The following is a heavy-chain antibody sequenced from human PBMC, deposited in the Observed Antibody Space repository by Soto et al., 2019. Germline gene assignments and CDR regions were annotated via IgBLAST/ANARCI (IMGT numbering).Heavy chain of an antibody. CDR2: ISGSGGNT. Sequence: EVQLLESGRSLVQPGGSLRLSCAASGFTFSTFAMNWVRQAPGEGLEWVSSISGSGGNTQYADSVKGRVTISRDNSTITLSLETNTLRAEHTAVHYCTKCDVLMTTSGGWCNWFVPWGQGNLVSVSS. V-gene: IGHV3-23*01. CDR1: GFTFSTFA. CDR3: TKCDVLMTTSGGWCNWFVP. D-gene: IGHD3-16*01. J-gene: IGHJ5*02.